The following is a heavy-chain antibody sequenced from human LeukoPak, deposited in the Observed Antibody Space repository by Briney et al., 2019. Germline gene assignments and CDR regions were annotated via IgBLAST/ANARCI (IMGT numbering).Heavy chain of an antibody. Sequence: SVKVSCKASGGTFSSYAISWVRQAPGQGLEWMGGIIPIFGTANYAQKFQGRVTITADKSTSTAYMELSSLRSDDTAMYFCARGPLEYYDSRGYYSYWGQGSLVTVSS. CDR3: ARGPLEYYDSRGYYSY. CDR2: IIPIFGTA. CDR1: GGTFSSYA. J-gene: IGHJ4*02. D-gene: IGHD3-22*01. V-gene: IGHV1-69*06.